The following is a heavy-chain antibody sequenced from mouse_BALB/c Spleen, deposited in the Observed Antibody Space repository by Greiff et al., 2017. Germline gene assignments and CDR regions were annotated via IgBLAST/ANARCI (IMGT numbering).Heavy chain of an antibody. CDR3: ARKDGNYLYYFDY. CDR2: IYPGNVNT. Sequence: VQLQQSGPELVKPGASVRISCKASGYTFTSYYIHWVKQRPGQGLEWIGWIYPGNVNTKYNEKFKGKATLTADKSSSTAYMQLSSLTSEDSAVYFCARKDGNYLYYFDYWGQGTTLTVSS. J-gene: IGHJ2*01. CDR1: GYTFTSYY. V-gene: IGHV1S56*01. D-gene: IGHD2-1*01.